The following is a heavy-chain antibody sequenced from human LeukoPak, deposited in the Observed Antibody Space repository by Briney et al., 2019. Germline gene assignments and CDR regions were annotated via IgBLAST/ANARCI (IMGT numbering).Heavy chain of an antibody. D-gene: IGHD1-26*01. V-gene: IGHV3-33*01. CDR3: ASAFIGSYSDFDS. Sequence: PGRSLRLSCAASGFTFSSYVMHWVRQALGKGLEWVAVIWYDGSKEYYADSVEGRFTISRDNSKNTLYLQMNSLRAEDTAVYYCASAFIGSYSDFDSWGQGTLVTVSS. CDR1: GFTFSSYV. CDR2: IWYDGSKE. J-gene: IGHJ4*02.